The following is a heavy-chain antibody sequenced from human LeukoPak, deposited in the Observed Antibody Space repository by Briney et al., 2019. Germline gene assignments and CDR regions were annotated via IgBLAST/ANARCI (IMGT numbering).Heavy chain of an antibody. CDR1: GFSFSTNG. Sequence: QPGGSLRLSCAASGFSFSTNGMSWARQAPGKGLEWVSAISGSGTTYYADSVKGRFTVSRDTSRNTLFLQMNSLRAEDTAVYYCAKLFRGVVVPYFDYWGQGTLVTVSS. V-gene: IGHV3-23*01. D-gene: IGHD3-16*02. CDR2: ISGSGTT. CDR3: AKLFRGVVVPYFDY. J-gene: IGHJ4*02.